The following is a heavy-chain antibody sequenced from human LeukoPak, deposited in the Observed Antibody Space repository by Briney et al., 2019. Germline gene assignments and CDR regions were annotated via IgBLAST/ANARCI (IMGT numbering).Heavy chain of an antibody. J-gene: IGHJ6*02. CDR1: GFTFSTDG. CDR2: IYSGGST. Sequence: GGSLRLSCAASGFTFSTDGMSWVRQAPGKGLEWVSVIYSGGSTYYADSVKGRFTISRDNSKNTLYLQMNSLRAEDTAVYYCARGGAVRTRGMDVWGQGTTVTVSS. CDR3: ARGGAVRTRGMDV. D-gene: IGHD3-10*01. V-gene: IGHV3-53*01.